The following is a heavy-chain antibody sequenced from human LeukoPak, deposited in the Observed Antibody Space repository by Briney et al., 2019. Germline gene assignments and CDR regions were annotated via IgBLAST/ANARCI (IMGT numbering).Heavy chain of an antibody. CDR3: ATQKDPGSLDY. D-gene: IGHD2-15*01. CDR2: IWYDGSNK. V-gene: IGHV3-33*08. CDR1: GFTFSSFG. Sequence: GGSLRLSCAASGFTFSSFGMHWVRQAPGKGLEWVALIWYDGSNKNYADSVKGRFTISRDNSKNTLYLQMNSLQAEDTGFYFCATQKDPGSLDYWGQGSLVTVSS. J-gene: IGHJ4*02.